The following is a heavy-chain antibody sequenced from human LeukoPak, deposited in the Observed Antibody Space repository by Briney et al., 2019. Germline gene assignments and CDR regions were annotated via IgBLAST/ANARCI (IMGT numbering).Heavy chain of an antibody. D-gene: IGHD2-2*01. V-gene: IGHV4-39*01. J-gene: IGHJ6*03. CDR3: ATTADHSSTYGHHYYYKDV. Sequence: SETLSLTCTVSGDSIYITTYYWGWIRQPPGKGLEWIGSLTYSGNTYYNPSLESRVTISVDTSKNQFSLKLTSVTAADTAVYYCATTADHSSTYGHHYYYKDVWGKGTSVTVSS. CDR2: LTYSGNT. CDR1: GDSIYITTYY.